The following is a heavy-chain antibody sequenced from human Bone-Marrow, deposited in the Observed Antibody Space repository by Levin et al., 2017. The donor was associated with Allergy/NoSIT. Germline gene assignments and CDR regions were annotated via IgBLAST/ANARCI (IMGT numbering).Heavy chain of an antibody. CDR1: GFTFSSYD. D-gene: IGHD2-2*01. CDR2: IGTAADS. Sequence: LSLTCAASGFTFSSYDMHWVRQATGRGLEWVSAIGTAADSYYSGSVKGRFTVSRDNAKNSFYLQMNSLRAGDTAVYYCARVALPRYCTSTSCSDSGYYFDYWGQGTLVTVS. J-gene: IGHJ4*02. CDR3: ARVALPRYCTSTSCSDSGYYFDY. V-gene: IGHV3-13*04.